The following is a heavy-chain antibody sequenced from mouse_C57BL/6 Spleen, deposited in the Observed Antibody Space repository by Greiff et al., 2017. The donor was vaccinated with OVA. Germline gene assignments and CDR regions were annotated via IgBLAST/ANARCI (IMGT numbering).Heavy chain of an antibody. CDR2: INPGSGGT. D-gene: IGHD2-2*01. J-gene: IGHJ2*01. V-gene: IGHV1-54*01. CDR1: GYAFTNYL. Sequence: LVESGAELVRPGTSVKVSCKASGYAFTNYLIEWVKQRPGQGLEWIGVINPGSGGTNYNEKFKGKATLTADKSSSTAYMQLSSLTSEDSAVYFCARSRGYEGYYFDYWGQGTTLTVSS. CDR3: ARSRGYEGYYFDY.